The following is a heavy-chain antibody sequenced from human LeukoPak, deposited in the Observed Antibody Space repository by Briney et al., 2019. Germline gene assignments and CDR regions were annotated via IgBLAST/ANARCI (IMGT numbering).Heavy chain of an antibody. V-gene: IGHV3-13*01. Sequence: GGSLRLSCAASGFTFSRYDTHWVRQAAGKGLEWVSAITIAGDTYYPGSVKGRFTISRENAKNSLYLQMNSLRAGDTAVYYCARTTVTTGPYWYFDLWGRGTLVTVSS. CDR3: ARTTVTTGPYWYFDL. CDR2: ITIAGDT. CDR1: GFTFSRYD. J-gene: IGHJ2*01. D-gene: IGHD4-17*01.